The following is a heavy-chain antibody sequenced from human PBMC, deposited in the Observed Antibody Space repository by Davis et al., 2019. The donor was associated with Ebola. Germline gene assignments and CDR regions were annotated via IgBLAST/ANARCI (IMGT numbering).Heavy chain of an antibody. CDR2: IDWDDDK. D-gene: IGHD3-10*01. CDR1: GFSLSTSGMC. CDR3: ARTHNPPDMVRGYYWFDP. V-gene: IGHV2-70*01. Sequence: SGPTLVKPTQTLTLTCTFSGFSLSTSGMCVSWIRQPPGKALEWLALIDWDDDKYYSTSLKTRLTISKDTSKNQVVLTMTNMDPVDTATYYCARTHNPPDMVRGYYWFDPWGQGTLVTVSS. J-gene: IGHJ5*02.